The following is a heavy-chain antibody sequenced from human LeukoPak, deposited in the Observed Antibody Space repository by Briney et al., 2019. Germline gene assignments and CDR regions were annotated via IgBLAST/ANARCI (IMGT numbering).Heavy chain of an antibody. CDR2: IYSGGST. D-gene: IGHD3-22*01. CDR3: AREGYYYDSSGYWVHY. Sequence: GGSLRLSCAASGFTVSSNYMSWVRQAPGKGLEWVSVIYSGGSTYYADSVKGRFTISRDNSKNTLYLQMSSLRAEDTAVYYCAREGYYYDSSGYWVHYWGQGTLVTVSS. V-gene: IGHV3-66*01. CDR1: GFTVSSNY. J-gene: IGHJ4*02.